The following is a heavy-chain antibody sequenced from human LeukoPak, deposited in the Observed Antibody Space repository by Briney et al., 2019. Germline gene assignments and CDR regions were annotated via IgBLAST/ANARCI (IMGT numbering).Heavy chain of an antibody. CDR3: ATTMGDYGGNSPFDY. Sequence: SVKVSCKASGGTFSSYAINWVRQAPGQGLEWMGRIIPIFGTANYAQKFQGRVTITTDESTSTAYMELSSLRSEDTDVYYCATTMGDYGGNSPFDYWGQGTLVTVSS. CDR1: GGTFSSYA. V-gene: IGHV1-69*05. J-gene: IGHJ4*02. D-gene: IGHD4-23*01. CDR2: IIPIFGTA.